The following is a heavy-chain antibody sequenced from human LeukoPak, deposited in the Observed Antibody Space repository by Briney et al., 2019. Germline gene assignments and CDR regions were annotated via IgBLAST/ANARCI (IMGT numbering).Heavy chain of an antibody. Sequence: ASETLSLTCTVSGGSISSSSYYWGWIRQPPGKGLEWIGSIYYSGSTYYNPSLKSRVTISVDTSKNQFSLKLSSVTAADTAVYYCARHRPTLIAAAYLFDYWGQGTLVTVSS. CDR2: IYYSGST. CDR1: GGSISSSSYY. CDR3: ARHRPTLIAAAYLFDY. J-gene: IGHJ4*02. V-gene: IGHV4-39*01. D-gene: IGHD6-13*01.